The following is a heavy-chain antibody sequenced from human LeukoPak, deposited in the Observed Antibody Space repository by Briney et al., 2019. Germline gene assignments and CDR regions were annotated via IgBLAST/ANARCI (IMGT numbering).Heavy chain of an antibody. V-gene: IGHV4-30-4*08. Sequence: SQTLSLTCTVSGGSISSGDYYWSWIRQPPGKGLEWIGYIYYSGSTYYNPSLKSRVTISVGTSKNQFSLKLSSVTAADTAVYYCARDVRGYCSGGSCYHYYYYYMDVWGKGTTVTVSS. J-gene: IGHJ6*03. D-gene: IGHD2-15*01. CDR3: ARDVRGYCSGGSCYHYYYYYMDV. CDR1: GGSISSGDYY. CDR2: IYYSGST.